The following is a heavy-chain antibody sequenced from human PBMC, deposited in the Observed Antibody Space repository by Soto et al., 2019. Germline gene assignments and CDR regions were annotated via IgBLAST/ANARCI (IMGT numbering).Heavy chain of an antibody. J-gene: IGHJ6*02. CDR2: IVVGSGTT. Sequence: SVKVSCKASGFTFTSSAVQWVQQARGQRLEWIGWIVVGSGTTNYEQKFQERVTITRDMSTSTAYMELSSLRSEDPAVYYCAAGVTRYGMDVWGQGTTVTVSS. D-gene: IGHD5-18*01. CDR1: GFTFTSSA. V-gene: IGHV1-58*01. CDR3: AAGVTRYGMDV.